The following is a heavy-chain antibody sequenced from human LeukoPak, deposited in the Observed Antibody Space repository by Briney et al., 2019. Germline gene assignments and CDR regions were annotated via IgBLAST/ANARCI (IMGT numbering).Heavy chain of an antibody. V-gene: IGHV1-69*05. CDR2: IIPIFGTA. J-gene: IGHJ5*02. CDR1: GGTFSSYA. Sequence: SVKVSCKASGGTFSSYAISWVRQAPGQGLEWMGGIIPIFGTANYAQKFQGRVTITTDESTSTAYMELSSLRSEDTAVYYCARGELGYCSSTSCYSYNWFDPWGQGTLVTVSS. CDR3: ARGELGYCSSTSCYSYNWFDP. D-gene: IGHD2-2*01.